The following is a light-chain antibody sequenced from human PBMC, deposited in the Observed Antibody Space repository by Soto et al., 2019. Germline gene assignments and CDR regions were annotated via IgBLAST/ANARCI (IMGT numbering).Light chain of an antibody. CDR2: RAS. V-gene: IGKV3-15*01. CDR3: QQYNNWPYT. J-gene: IGKJ2*01. CDR1: QHVSSN. Sequence: EIVMTQSPATLSVSPGGSATLSCRASQHVSSNFAWYRQNPGQAPTLLIYRASTRATGIPARFSGSGSGTEFTLTISSLQSEEFAVYYCQQYNNWPYTCGQGTKLESK.